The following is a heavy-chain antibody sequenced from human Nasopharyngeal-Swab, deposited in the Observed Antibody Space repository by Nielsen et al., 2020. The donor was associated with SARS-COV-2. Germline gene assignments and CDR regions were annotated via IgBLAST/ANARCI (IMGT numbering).Heavy chain of an antibody. V-gene: IGHV3-21*01. Sequence: GGSLRLSCAASGFTFSSYSMNWVRQAPGKGLEWVSSISSSSSYIYYADSVKGRFTISRDNARNSLYLQMNSLRAEDTAVYYCARGTWYSSSGASYYYYYGMDVWGQGTTVTVSS. D-gene: IGHD6-13*01. J-gene: IGHJ6*02. CDR2: ISSSSSYI. CDR3: ARGTWYSSSGASYYYYYGMDV. CDR1: GFTFSSYS.